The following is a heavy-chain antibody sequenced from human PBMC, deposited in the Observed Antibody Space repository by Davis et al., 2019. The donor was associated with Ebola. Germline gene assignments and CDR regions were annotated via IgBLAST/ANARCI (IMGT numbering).Heavy chain of an antibody. Sequence: ASVQVSCKASAYTFTGYDINWVRQATGQGLEWMGWMNPNSGNTGYAQKFQGRVTMTRENSMSTAYMELSSLRSEDTAVYFCARGGVAYSDLDYWGQGTLVAVSS. V-gene: IGHV1-8*01. CDR2: MNPNSGNT. J-gene: IGHJ4*02. CDR1: AYTFTGYD. D-gene: IGHD2-21*01. CDR3: ARGGVAYSDLDY.